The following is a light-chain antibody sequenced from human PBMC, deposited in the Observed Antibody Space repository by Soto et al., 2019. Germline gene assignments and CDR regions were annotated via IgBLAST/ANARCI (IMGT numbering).Light chain of an antibody. CDR2: FDD. CDR3: AAWYDGLNAYV. V-gene: IGLV1-44*01. J-gene: IGLJ1*01. CDR1: SSNIGSKT. Sequence: QSVLTQPSSASETPGQRVTISCSGSSSNIGSKTVNWYQHLPGTAPQLLIYFDDQRPSGVPDRLSASKSGTSASLAISGLQSEEEDDYYCAAWYDGLNAYVFGSGTKVTVL.